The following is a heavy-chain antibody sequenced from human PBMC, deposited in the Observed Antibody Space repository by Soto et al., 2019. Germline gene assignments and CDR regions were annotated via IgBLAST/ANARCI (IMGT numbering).Heavy chain of an antibody. CDR2: ISGSGGST. J-gene: IGHJ3*02. CDR3: AKAMVRGVILDDAFAI. Sequence: GGSLRLSCAASGFTFSSYAMSWVRQAPGKGLEWVSAISGSGGSTYYADSVKGRFTISRDNSKNTLYLQMNSLRAEDTAVYYCAKAMVRGVILDDAFAIWGQGTMVTVSS. V-gene: IGHV3-23*01. CDR1: GFTFSSYA. D-gene: IGHD3-10*01.